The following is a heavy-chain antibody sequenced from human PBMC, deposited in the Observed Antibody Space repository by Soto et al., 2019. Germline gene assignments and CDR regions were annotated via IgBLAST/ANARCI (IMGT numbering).Heavy chain of an antibody. CDR1: GDTISSSDYY. V-gene: IGHV4-39*01. CDR2: IFYSGTT. J-gene: IGHJ3*01. D-gene: IGHD4-17*01. Sequence: SETLSLTCTASGDTISSSDYYWGWIRQPPGRGLEWIGNIFYSGTTYYNPSLKSRVTISVDTSRNQFSLKLSSVTAADTAVYYCARRTDYGDYSDAFDVWGHGSMVTVSS. CDR3: ARRTDYGDYSDAFDV.